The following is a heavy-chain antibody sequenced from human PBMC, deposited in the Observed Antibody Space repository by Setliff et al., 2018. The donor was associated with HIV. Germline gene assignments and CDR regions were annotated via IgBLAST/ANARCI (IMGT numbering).Heavy chain of an antibody. CDR1: GGPFSGFY. V-gene: IGHV4-34*01. CDR3: ARDYIHVFDI. D-gene: IGHD3-10*01. CDR2: INPSGST. J-gene: IGHJ3*02. Sequence: SETLSLTCTVYGGPFSGFYYSWIRQAPGKGLEWIGEINPSGSTNYNPSLKSRVTISVDTSKYQVSLNLNSVTAADTAVYYCARDYIHVFDIWGQGTMVTVSS.